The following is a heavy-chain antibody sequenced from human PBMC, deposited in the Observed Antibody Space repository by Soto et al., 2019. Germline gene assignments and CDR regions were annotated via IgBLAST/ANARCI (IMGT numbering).Heavy chain of an antibody. Sequence: SETLSPTCPFSCCSISRGGYYWSWIRQHPGKGLEWIGYIYYSGSTYYNPSLKSRVTISVDTSKNQFSLKLSSVTAADTAVYYCARGPLRYCSSTSCFGDGNWFDPWGQGTLVTVSS. CDR3: ARGPLRYCSSTSCFGDGNWFDP. V-gene: IGHV4-31*03. J-gene: IGHJ5*02. CDR2: IYYSGST. D-gene: IGHD2-2*01. CDR1: CCSISRGGYY.